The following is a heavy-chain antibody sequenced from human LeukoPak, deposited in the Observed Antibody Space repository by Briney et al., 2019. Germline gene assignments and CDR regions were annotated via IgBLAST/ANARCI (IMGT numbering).Heavy chain of an antibody. V-gene: IGHV1-69*05. CDR1: GGTFSSYA. CDR3: ARGRADVTTREFDY. Sequence: ASVKVSCKASGGTFSSYAISWVRQAPGQGLEWMGRIIPIFGTANYAQKFQGRVTITTDESTSTAYMELGSLRSEDTAVYYCARGRADVTTREFDYWGQGTLVTVSS. D-gene: IGHD4-11*01. J-gene: IGHJ4*02. CDR2: IIPIFGTA.